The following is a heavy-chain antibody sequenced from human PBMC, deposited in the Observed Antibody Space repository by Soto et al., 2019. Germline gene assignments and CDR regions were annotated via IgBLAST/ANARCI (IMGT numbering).Heavy chain of an antibody. Sequence: GESLKIYGKGSGYSFTSYWIGWVRQIPGKGLEWMGIIYPGDSDTRYSPSFQGQVTISADTSISTAYLQWSSLKASDTAMYYCARHSKHPLIDSSGYYLDYWGQGTLVTVSS. J-gene: IGHJ4*02. V-gene: IGHV5-51*01. CDR2: IYPGDSDT. D-gene: IGHD3-22*01. CDR3: ARHSKHPLIDSSGYYLDY. CDR1: GYSFTSYW.